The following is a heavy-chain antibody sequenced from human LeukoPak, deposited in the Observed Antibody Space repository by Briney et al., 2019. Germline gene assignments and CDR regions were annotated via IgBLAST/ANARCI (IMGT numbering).Heavy chain of an antibody. CDR3: ARLGTTVTTWYYYYYYMDV. CDR2: IYPGDSDT. Sequence: GESLKISCKGSGYSFTSYWIGWVRQMPGKGLEWMGIIYPGDSDTRYSPSFQGQVTISADKSISTAYLQWSSLKASDTAMYYRARLGTTVTTWYYYYYYMDVWGKGTTVTVSS. D-gene: IGHD4-17*01. V-gene: IGHV5-51*01. J-gene: IGHJ6*03. CDR1: GYSFTSYW.